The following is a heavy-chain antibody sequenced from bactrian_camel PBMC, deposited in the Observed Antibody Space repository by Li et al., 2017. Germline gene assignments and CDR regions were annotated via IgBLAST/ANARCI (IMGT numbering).Heavy chain of an antibody. J-gene: IGHJ4*01. CDR2: ISGDGTT. V-gene: IGHV3S55*01. CDR1: GFTFDDSE. D-gene: IGHD1*01. CDR3: AADFLQYCTTQRLTY. Sequence: HVQLVESGGGSVQAGGSLRLSCTASGFTFDDSEWGWYRETPGNECELVSTISGDGTTYYADSVKGRFTISRDNAKNTLYLQMANVKPEDTAKYYCAADFLQYCTTQRLTYWGQGTQVTVS.